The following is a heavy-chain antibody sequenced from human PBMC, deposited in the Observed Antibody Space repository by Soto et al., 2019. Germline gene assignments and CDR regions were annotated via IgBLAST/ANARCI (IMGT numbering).Heavy chain of an antibody. CDR2: IYHSGST. V-gene: IGHV4-30-2*01. CDR3: ARALRPVAAAGPSNNWFDP. CDR1: GGSISSGGYS. J-gene: IGHJ5*02. D-gene: IGHD6-13*01. Sequence: SETLSLTCAVSGGSISSGGYSWSWIRQPPGKGLEWIGYIYHSGSTYYNPSLKSRVTISVDRSKNQFSLKLSSVTAADTAVYYCARALRPVAAAGPSNNWFDPWGQGTLVTGLL.